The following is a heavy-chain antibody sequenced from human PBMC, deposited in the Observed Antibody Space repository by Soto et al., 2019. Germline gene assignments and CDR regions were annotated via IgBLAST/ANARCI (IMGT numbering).Heavy chain of an antibody. D-gene: IGHD4-4*01. V-gene: IGHV5-51*01. CDR3: AIPSAGYSNYYYYGMDV. CDR2: IYPGDSDT. CDR1: GYSFTSYW. Sequence: GESLKISCKGSGYSFTSYWIGWVRQMPGKGLEWMGIIYPGDSDTRYIPSFQGQVTISADKSISTAYLQWSSLKASDTAMYYCAIPSAGYSNYYYYGMDVWGQGTTVTVSS. J-gene: IGHJ6*02.